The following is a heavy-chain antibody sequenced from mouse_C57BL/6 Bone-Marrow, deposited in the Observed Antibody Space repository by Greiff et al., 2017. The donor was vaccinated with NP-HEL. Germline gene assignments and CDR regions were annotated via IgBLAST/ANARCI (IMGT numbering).Heavy chain of an antibody. CDR1: GFSFNTYA. D-gene: IGHD2-10*02. CDR3: VRGYCHYVDYYAMDY. Sequence: EVQLVESGGGLVQPKGSLKLSCAASGFSFNTYAMNWVRQAPGKGLEWVARIRSKSNNYATYYADSVKDRFTISRDDSESMLYLQMNNLKTEDTAMYYCVRGYCHYVDYYAMDYWGQGTSVTVSS. CDR2: IRSKSNNYAT. V-gene: IGHV10-1*01. J-gene: IGHJ4*01.